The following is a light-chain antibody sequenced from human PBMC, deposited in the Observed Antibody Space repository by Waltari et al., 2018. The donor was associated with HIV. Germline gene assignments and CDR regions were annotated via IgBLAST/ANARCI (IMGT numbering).Light chain of an antibody. CDR2: LND. CDR1: HPNIGLNN. CDR3: SVWDDSLAGWM. V-gene: IGLV1-47*01. Sequence: QSVLTQPPSASGSPGQRVTISCSGSHPNIGLNNLHWYQQPPGAAPKLLISLNDQRPSGVPDRFSGSKSGTSASLVISGLRSEDEADYFCSVWDDSLAGWMFGGGTRLTVL. J-gene: IGLJ3*02.